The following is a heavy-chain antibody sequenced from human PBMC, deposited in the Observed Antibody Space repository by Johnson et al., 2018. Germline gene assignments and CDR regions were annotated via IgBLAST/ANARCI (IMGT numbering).Heavy chain of an antibody. J-gene: IGHJ3*02. CDR1: GFTFSSYG. D-gene: IGHD3-16*02. CDR3: AREFMITFGGVIVIPYQVCAFGI. V-gene: IGHV3-33*01. Sequence: QVQLVESGGGVVQPGRSLRLSCAASGFTFSSYGMHWVRQAPGKGLEWVAVIWYDGSNKYYADSVKGRFTISRDNAKNSLYLKMNSLRAEDTAVYYRAREFMITFGGVIVIPYQVCAFGIWGQGTMVTVSS. CDR2: IWYDGSNK.